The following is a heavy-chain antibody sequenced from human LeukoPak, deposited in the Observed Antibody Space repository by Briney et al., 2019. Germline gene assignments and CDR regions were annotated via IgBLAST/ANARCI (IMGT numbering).Heavy chain of an antibody. CDR3: ARDRTAMGFDY. D-gene: IGHD5-18*01. Sequence: GGSLRLSCAASGFTFSSNGMSWVRQAPGKGLEWVANIWHDGSAKYYVDSVKGRFIISRDNAKNSLFLQMNSLRAEDTAVYYCARDRTAMGFDYWGQGTLVTVSS. J-gene: IGHJ4*02. CDR1: GFTFSSNG. V-gene: IGHV3-7*01. CDR2: IWHDGSAK.